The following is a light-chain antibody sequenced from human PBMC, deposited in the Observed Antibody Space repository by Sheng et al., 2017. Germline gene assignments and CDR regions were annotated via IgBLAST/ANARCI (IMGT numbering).Light chain of an antibody. V-gene: IGKV1-5*03. CDR3: QEYNDFSWT. CDR1: QTISGW. J-gene: IGKJ1*01. Sequence: DIQMTQSPSTLSASVGDRVTITCRASQTISGWLAWYQQKPGKAPKLLIYKASNLESGVPSRFSGSGSGTEFTLTISTLQPDDFATYYCQEYNDFSWTFGQGTKGGKSN. CDR2: KAS.